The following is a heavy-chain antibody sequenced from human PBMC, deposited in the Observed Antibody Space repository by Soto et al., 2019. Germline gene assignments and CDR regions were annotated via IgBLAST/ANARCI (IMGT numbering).Heavy chain of an antibody. Sequence: SETLSLTCTVFGGSVSIGDYLWSWIRQHPGKGLEWIGYIHDSGNTYYNPSLKSRVTISLDTSKNQFSLKVTSMTAADTAVYYCAKGQPYGDFQWFDPWGQGTLVTVSS. CDR1: GGSVSIGDYL. D-gene: IGHD4-17*01. CDR3: AKGQPYGDFQWFDP. CDR2: IHDSGNT. J-gene: IGHJ5*02. V-gene: IGHV4-30-4*01.